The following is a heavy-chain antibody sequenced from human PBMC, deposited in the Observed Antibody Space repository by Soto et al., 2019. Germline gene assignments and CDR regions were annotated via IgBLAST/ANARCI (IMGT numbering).Heavy chain of an antibody. V-gene: IGHV4-61*01. CDR2: IHSSGST. CDR3: ARDSLALLDS. J-gene: IGHJ4*02. Sequence: SSGTLALTCTVSDGSVSSGNYYWTWIRQPRGKGLEWIGYIHSSGSTLYNPSLKSRVFISVDTSMNQFSLKLTSVTAADTALYFCARDSLALLDSWGQGTLVTV. CDR1: DGSVSSGNYY. D-gene: IGHD2-15*01.